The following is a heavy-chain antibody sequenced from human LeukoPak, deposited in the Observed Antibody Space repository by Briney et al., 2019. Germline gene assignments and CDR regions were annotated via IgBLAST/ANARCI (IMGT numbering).Heavy chain of an antibody. V-gene: IGHV3-30*19. CDR1: GFTFGSYG. J-gene: IGHJ4*02. CDR2: ISSDGSNK. Sequence: GGSLRLSCAASGFTFGSYGMHWVRQAPGKGLEWVALISSDGSNKYYADSVKGRFTISRDNSKNTLYLQMNSLRAEDTAVYYCAREAYYDSSGYLFDYWGQGTLVTVSS. CDR3: AREAYYDSSGYLFDY. D-gene: IGHD3-22*01.